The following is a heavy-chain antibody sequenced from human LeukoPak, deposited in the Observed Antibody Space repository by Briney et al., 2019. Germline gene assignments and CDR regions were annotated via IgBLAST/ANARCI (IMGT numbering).Heavy chain of an antibody. D-gene: IGHD1-7*01. CDR1: GFTFSSYG. V-gene: IGHV3-23*01. CDR2: ISGSGGST. J-gene: IGHJ6*03. CDR3: AKRRGLELTYYYHMDV. Sequence: QSGGSLRLSCAASGFTFSSYGMSWVRQAPGKGLEWVSAISGSGGSTYYADSVKGRFTISRDNSKNTLYLQMNSLRADDTAVYYCAKRRGLELTYYYHMDVWGKGTTVTVSS.